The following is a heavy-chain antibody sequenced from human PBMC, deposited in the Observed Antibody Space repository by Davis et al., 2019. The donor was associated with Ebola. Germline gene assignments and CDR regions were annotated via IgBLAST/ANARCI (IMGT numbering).Heavy chain of an antibody. V-gene: IGHV3-9*01. Sequence: GGSLRLSCAASGFTFDDYAMHWVRHAPGKGLEWVSGISWNSGSIGYADSVKGRFTISRDNAKNSLYLQMNSLRAEDTALYYCAKDSSSSGLYYYGMDVWGQGTTVTVSS. CDR2: ISWNSGSI. D-gene: IGHD6-6*01. CDR1: GFTFDDYA. J-gene: IGHJ6*02. CDR3: AKDSSSSGLYYYGMDV.